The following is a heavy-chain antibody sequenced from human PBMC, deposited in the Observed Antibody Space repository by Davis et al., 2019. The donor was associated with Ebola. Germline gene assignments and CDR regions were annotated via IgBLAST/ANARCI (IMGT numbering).Heavy chain of an antibody. CDR1: GGTFSSYV. CDR2: IIPIFGTA. V-gene: IGHV1-69*13. D-gene: IGHD4-11*01. Sequence: SVKVSCKASGGTFSSYVISWVRQAPGQGLEWMGGIIPIFGTANYAQKFQGRVTITADEPTSTAYMELSSLRSEDTAVYYCARYDYSPPYGMDVWGQGTTVTVSS. CDR3: ARYDYSPPYGMDV. J-gene: IGHJ6*02.